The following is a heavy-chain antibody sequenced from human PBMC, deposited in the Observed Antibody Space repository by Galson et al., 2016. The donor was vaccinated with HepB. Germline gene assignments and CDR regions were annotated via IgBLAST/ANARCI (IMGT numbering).Heavy chain of an antibody. V-gene: IGHV3-74*01. Sequence: SLRLSCAASGFTFNSYWMHWVRQAPGKGLVWVSRINSDGSSTSYADSVKGRFTISRDNAKNTLYLQMNSLSAEDTAVYYCATGGGRRSKYYGMDVWGHGTMVTVSS. CDR1: GFTFNSYW. D-gene: IGHD1-26*01. CDR2: INSDGSST. J-gene: IGHJ6*02. CDR3: ATGGGRRSKYYGMDV.